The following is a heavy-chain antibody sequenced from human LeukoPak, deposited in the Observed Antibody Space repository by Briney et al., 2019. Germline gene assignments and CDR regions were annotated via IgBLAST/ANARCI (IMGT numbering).Heavy chain of an antibody. CDR1: GGSITSHY. V-gene: IGHV4-59*11. CDR3: ARHRAYCGGDCLYYNLDS. J-gene: IGHJ4*02. Sequence: PSETLSLTCTVSGGSITSHYWSWVRQPPGKGLEWIANIDYNGNTNYNPSLKSRVTISLDTSKKQVSLNLSSVTAADTAVYYCARHRAYCGGDCLYYNLDSWGQGTLVTVSS. D-gene: IGHD2-21*02. CDR2: IDYNGNT.